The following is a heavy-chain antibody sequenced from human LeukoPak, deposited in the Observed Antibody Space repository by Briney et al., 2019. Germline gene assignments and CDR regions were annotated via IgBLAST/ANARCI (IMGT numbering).Heavy chain of an antibody. J-gene: IGHJ3*02. CDR3: ARDPNAFDI. Sequence: SETLPLTCAVYGGSFSSYYWSWIRQPPGKGLEWIGEINHSGSTNYNPSLKSRVTISVDTSKNQFSLKLSSVTAADTAVYYCARDPNAFDIWGQGTMVTVSS. CDR2: INHSGST. V-gene: IGHV4-34*01. CDR1: GGSFSSYY.